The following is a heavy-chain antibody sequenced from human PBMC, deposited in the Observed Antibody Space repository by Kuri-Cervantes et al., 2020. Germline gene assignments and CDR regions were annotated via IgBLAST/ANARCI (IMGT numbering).Heavy chain of an antibody. CDR1: GGSISSYY. Sequence: SETLSLTCTVSGGSISSYYWSWIRQPAGKGLEWIGRIYTSGSTNYNPSLKSRVTMSVDTSKNQFSLKLSSVTAADTAVYYCAGSATPQMDYYDSSGYGRNAFDIWGQGTMVTVS. D-gene: IGHD3-22*01. CDR2: IYTSGST. V-gene: IGHV4-4*07. CDR3: AGSATPQMDYYDSSGYGRNAFDI. J-gene: IGHJ3*02.